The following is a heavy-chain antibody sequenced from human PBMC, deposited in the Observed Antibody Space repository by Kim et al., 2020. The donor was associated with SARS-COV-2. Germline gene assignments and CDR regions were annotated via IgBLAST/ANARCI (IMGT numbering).Heavy chain of an antibody. V-gene: IGHV4-59*01. CDR2: N. Sequence: NTYNPALKVRVTISVDTSKNQFSLKLSSVTAADTAVYYCARYSATQNFDYWGQGTLVTVSS. CDR3: ARYSATQNFDY. J-gene: IGHJ4*02. D-gene: IGHD2-21*01.